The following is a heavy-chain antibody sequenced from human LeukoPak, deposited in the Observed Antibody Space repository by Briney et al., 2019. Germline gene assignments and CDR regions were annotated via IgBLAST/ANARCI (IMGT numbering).Heavy chain of an antibody. V-gene: IGHV3-21*01. Sequence: GGSLRLSCAASGFTFSSYSMNWVRQAPGKGLEWVSSISSSSSYIYYADSVKGRFTISRDNAKNSLYLQMNSLRAEDTAVYYCASRIAVAGGFDYWGQGTLVTVSS. J-gene: IGHJ4*02. D-gene: IGHD6-19*01. CDR2: ISSSSSYI. CDR3: ASRIAVAGGFDY. CDR1: GFTFSSYS.